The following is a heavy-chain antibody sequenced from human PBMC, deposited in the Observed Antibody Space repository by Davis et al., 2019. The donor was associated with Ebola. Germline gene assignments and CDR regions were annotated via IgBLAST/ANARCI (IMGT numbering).Heavy chain of an antibody. CDR2: NSAYNGNT. Sequence: SVKVSRQASGYTFISHGTSWVRQAPGQGLEWMGWNSAYNGNTNSAQKLQGRVTMTTDTSTSTAYMELRSLRSDDTAVYYCARGGCSGGSCYSSDYWGQGTLVTVSS. J-gene: IGHJ4*02. CDR3: ARGGCSGGSCYSSDY. CDR1: GYTFISHG. D-gene: IGHD2-15*01. V-gene: IGHV1-18*04.